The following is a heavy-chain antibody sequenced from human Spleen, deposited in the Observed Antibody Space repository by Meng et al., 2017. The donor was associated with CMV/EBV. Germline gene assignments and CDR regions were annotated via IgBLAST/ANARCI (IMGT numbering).Heavy chain of an antibody. CDR2: INWNGGRT. J-gene: IGHJ4*02. CDR3: ATYSRAPAALLAYFNY. D-gene: IGHD2-2*02. CDR1: GFTFDDYG. Sequence: GGSLRLSCAASGFTFDDYGMSWVRQAPGKGLEWVSGINWNGGRTGYGDSVKGRFTISRDNRKNTLYLQMNSLRIADTAVYYCATYSRAPAALLAYFNYWGLGTLVTVSS. V-gene: IGHV3-20*04.